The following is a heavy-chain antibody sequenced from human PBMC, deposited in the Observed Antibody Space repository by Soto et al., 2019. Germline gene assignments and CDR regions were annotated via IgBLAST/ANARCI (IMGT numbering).Heavy chain of an antibody. J-gene: IGHJ6*02. D-gene: IGHD2-15*01. V-gene: IGHV1-46*01. CDR2: INPGYPAGRST. CDR1: GYSLTTFF. Sequence: KVSCKASGYSLTTFFMHWVRQAPGQGLEWMGVINPGYPAGRSTTYAQKVQGRVTMTTDTYTSTVYMELSRLRYHATAVYYCAREAIVEVATTGMDVWGQGTTVTVSS. CDR3: AREAIVEVATTGMDV.